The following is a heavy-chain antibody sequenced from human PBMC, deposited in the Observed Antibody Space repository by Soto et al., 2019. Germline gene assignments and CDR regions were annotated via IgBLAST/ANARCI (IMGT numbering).Heavy chain of an antibody. CDR3: ARGIATGQLDH. Sequence: SVKVCCKPSGCTLTRYDLNMVRQAPGQSLEWIGWINTDNGNTKASQKFQDRVIITSDTSARRAYMDLSSLRSEDTAVYYCARGIATGQLDHWGQGTLVTVSS. CDR1: GCTLTRYD. D-gene: IGHD2-15*01. CDR2: INTDNGNT. V-gene: IGHV1-3*04. J-gene: IGHJ5*02.